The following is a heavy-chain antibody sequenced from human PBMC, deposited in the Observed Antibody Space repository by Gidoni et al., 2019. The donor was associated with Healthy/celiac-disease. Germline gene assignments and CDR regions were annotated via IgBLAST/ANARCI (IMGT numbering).Heavy chain of an antibody. J-gene: IGHJ4*02. CDR3: AKDRSGYCSGGSCYPLDY. CDR1: GFTFSRYA. D-gene: IGHD2-15*01. Sequence: EVQLLESGGGLVQPGGSLRLSCAASGFTFSRYAMSWVRQAPGKGREGVSGISGSGGSTYCAYSVEGRFASSRDNCKNTLYLQMNSLRAENTAVYYGAKDRSGYCSGGSCYPLDYWGQGTLVTVSS. CDR2: ISGSGGST. V-gene: IGHV3-23*01.